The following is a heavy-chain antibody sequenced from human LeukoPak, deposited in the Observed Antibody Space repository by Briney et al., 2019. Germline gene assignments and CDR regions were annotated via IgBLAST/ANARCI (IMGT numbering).Heavy chain of an antibody. CDR2: LSSSSSHM. CDR1: GILFSSYC. D-gene: IGHD3-10*01. V-gene: IGHV3-21*01. J-gene: IGHJ4*02. Sequence: PGGSPILSRAAPGILFSSYCMNWVPQAPGEGVEWVSSLSSSSSHMYYADSVKGRFTISRDDAKNSLYLQINSLRAEDTAVYYCARDMVRGVITPFFFDYWGQGTQVTVSS. CDR3: ARDMVRGVITPFFFDY.